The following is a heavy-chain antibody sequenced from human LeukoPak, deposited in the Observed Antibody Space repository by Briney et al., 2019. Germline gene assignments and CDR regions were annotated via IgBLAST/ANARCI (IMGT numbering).Heavy chain of an antibody. V-gene: IGHV6-1*01. CDR2: TYYRSKWYH. CDR1: GDSVSSNSAA. J-gene: IGHJ6*02. CDR3: ATQLVIESGGMDV. D-gene: IGHD3-9*01. Sequence: TLSLTCAVSGDSVSSNSAAWNWIRQSPSRGLEWLGRTYYRSKWYHDYAVSVKSRITINPDTSKNQFSLQLNSVTPEDTAVYYCATQLVIESGGMDVWGQGTMVTVSS.